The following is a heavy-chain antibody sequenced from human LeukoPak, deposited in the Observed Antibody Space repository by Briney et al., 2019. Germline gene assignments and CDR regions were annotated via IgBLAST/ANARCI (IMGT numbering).Heavy chain of an antibody. J-gene: IGHJ6*02. CDR3: ARASVRYYGSGSSRYGMDV. CDR1: GGTFSSYA. CDR2: IIPILGIA. D-gene: IGHD3-10*01. V-gene: IGHV1-69*04. Sequence: SVKVSCKASGGTFSSYAIRWVRQAPGQGLEWMGRIIPILGIANYAQKFQGRVTITADKSTSTACMELSSLRSEDTAVYYCARASVRYYGSGSSRYGMDVWGQGTTVTVSS.